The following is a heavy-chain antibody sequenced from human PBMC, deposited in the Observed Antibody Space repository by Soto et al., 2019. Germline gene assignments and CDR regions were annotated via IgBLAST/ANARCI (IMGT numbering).Heavy chain of an antibody. Sequence: SVMVSRKGSGGTFSSYAISWVRQAPGQGLEWMGGIIPIFGTANYAQKFQGRVTITADESKNQFSLKLSSVTAADTAVYYCARLDSGYGFDYWGQGTLVTVSS. CDR3: ARLDSGYGFDY. V-gene: IGHV1-69*13. CDR1: GGTFSSYA. D-gene: IGHD5-12*01. J-gene: IGHJ4*02. CDR2: IIPIFGTA.